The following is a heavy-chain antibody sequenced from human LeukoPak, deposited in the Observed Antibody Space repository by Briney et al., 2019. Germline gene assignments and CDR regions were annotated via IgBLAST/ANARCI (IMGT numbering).Heavy chain of an antibody. CDR1: GGSFSGYY. D-gene: IGHD4-17*01. Sequence: SETLSLTCAVYGGSFSGYYWSWIRQPPGKGLEWIGEINHSGSTNYNPSLKSRVTISVDTSKNQFSLKLSSVTAADTAVYYCAREMDGDYDYWGQGTLVTVSS. CDR3: AREMDGDYDY. CDR2: INHSGST. V-gene: IGHV4-34*01. J-gene: IGHJ4*02.